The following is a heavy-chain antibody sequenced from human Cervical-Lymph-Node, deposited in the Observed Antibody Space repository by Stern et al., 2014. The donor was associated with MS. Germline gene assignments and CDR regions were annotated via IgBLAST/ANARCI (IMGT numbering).Heavy chain of an antibody. J-gene: IGHJ5*02. CDR1: GGSISSSTYY. CDR2: IYYSGST. V-gene: IGHV4-39*01. CDR3: ACVSGSGP. Sequence: QVQLVESGPGLVKPSETLSLTCTVSGGSISSSTYYWGWIRQPPGKGLEWIGGIYYSGSTYYNPSLKSPVTISVDTSQNQFSLQLSSVTAADTAVYYCACVSGSGPWGQGTLVTVSS. D-gene: IGHD6-19*01.